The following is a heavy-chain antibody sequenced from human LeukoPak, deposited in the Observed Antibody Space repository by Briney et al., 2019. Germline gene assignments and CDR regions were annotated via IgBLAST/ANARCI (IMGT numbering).Heavy chain of an antibody. D-gene: IGHD1-1*01. V-gene: IGHV3-48*03. CDR2: ISSSGSTI. J-gene: IGHJ4*02. CDR3: AREPSGNNDY. CDR1: GFTFSSYE. Sequence: PGGSLRLSCAASGFTFSSYEMNWVRQAPGKGLEWVSYISSSGSTIYYADSVKGRFTISRDNAKNSLYLQMNSLRAEDTAVYYCAREPSGNNDYWGQGTLVTVFS.